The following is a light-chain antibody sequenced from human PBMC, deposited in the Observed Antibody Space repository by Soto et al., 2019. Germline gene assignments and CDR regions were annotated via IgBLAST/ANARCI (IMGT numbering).Light chain of an antibody. CDR3: QQYSTLPHT. J-gene: IGKJ2*01. CDR1: QTVTNSF. V-gene: IGKV3-20*01. Sequence: ENVLTQSPGTLSLSPGERATLSCRASQTVTNSFFAWYQRKPGQAPRLLIYGISTRATGIPDRFSGSGSGTDFTLTISSLEPEDFVVYYCQQYSTLPHTFGQGTKLEV. CDR2: GIS.